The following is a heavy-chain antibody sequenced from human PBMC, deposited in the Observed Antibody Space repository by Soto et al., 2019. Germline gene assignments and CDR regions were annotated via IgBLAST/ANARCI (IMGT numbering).Heavy chain of an antibody. D-gene: IGHD4-17*01. V-gene: IGHV4-39*01. CDR1: GGSVTNSSYY. J-gene: IGHJ4*02. CDR3: VSRRTTVPTQAYFDY. Sequence: SETLSLTCTVSGGSVTNSSYYWGWIRQSPGKGLEWIGSVYYRGRSYSKSSVKSRVTISVDTSKNRFSLSLNSVTASDTAVYFCVSRRTTVPTQAYFDYWGPGALVTV. CDR2: VYYRGRS.